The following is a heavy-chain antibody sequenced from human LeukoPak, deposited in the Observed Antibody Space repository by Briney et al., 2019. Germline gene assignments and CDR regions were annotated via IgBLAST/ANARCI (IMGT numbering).Heavy chain of an antibody. CDR3: AKDLFVSDCSSTSCYDAFDI. V-gene: IGHV3-66*02. CDR1: GFIVSNNY. Sequence: GGSLRLSCAASGFIVSNNYMSWVRQAPGKGLEWVSVIYSGGSTYYADSVKGRFTISRDNSKNTLYLQMNSLRAEDTAVYYCAKDLFVSDCSSTSCYDAFDIWGQGTMVTVSS. CDR2: IYSGGST. D-gene: IGHD2-2*01. J-gene: IGHJ3*02.